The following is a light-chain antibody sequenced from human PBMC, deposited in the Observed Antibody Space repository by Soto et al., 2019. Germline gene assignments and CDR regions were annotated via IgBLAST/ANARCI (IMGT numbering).Light chain of an antibody. V-gene: IGLV1-51*01. CDR1: SSNIGNNY. J-gene: IGLJ2*01. CDR3: SSYVAGDILL. CDR2: DNN. Sequence: QSVLTQPPSVSAAPGQKVTISCSGSSSNIGNNYVSWYQQFPGTAPKLLIYDNNKRPSGVPDRFSGSKSDTTASLTISGLQAADEADYYCSSYVAGDILLFGGGTKLTVL.